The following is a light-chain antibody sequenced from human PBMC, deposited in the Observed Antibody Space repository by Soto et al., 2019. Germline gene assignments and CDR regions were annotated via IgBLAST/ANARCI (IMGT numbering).Light chain of an antibody. CDR1: QSVSSN. J-gene: IGKJ1*01. CDR2: GAS. Sequence: EIVMTQSPATLSVSPGERATLSCRASQSVSSNLAWYQQKPGQASRLLIYGASTRATGIPARFSGSGSGTEFTLTISSLQSEDFAVYYCQQYNNCPPWTFGQGTKVEIK. CDR3: QQYNNCPPWT. V-gene: IGKV3-15*01.